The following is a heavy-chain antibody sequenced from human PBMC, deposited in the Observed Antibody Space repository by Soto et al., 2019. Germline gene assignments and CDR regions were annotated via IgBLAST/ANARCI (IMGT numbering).Heavy chain of an antibody. CDR1: GFTLEDYG. D-gene: IGHD1-26*01. V-gene: IGHV3-20*04. Sequence: EVQLVESGGGVMRPGGSLRLSCAASGFTLEDYGMSWVRQAPGKGLEWISGINWNGGRTGYADSVKGRFTISRDNVKNSLYLQTGGLRVEDTALYYCARVRSGSYSYAFDMWGQGTMVTVSS. CDR3: ARVRSGSYSYAFDM. J-gene: IGHJ3*02. CDR2: INWNGGRT.